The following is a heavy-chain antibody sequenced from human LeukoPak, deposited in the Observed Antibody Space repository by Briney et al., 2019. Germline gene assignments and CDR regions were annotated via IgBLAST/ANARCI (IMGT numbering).Heavy chain of an antibody. J-gene: IGHJ3*02. CDR3: VAEVRGVIAFDI. CDR2: IIPIFGTA. Sequence: GSSVKVSCTASGGTFSSYAISWVRQAPGQGLEWMGGIIPIFGTANYAQKFQGRVTITADESTSTAYMELSSLRSEDTAVYYCVAEVRGVIAFDIWGQGTMVTVSS. V-gene: IGHV1-69*01. D-gene: IGHD3-10*01. CDR1: GGTFSSYA.